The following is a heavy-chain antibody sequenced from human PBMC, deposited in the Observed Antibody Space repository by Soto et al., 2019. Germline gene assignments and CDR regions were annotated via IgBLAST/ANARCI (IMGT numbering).Heavy chain of an antibody. CDR3: ARDRVVVVVAATGSWYYYYGMDV. D-gene: IGHD2-15*01. Sequence: ASVKVSCKTSGYTFTNYGITWVRQAPGQGLKWMGWISAYNGDTKYAQKVQGRVTMTRDTSISTAYMELSRLRSDDTAVYYCARDRVVVVVAATGSWYYYYGMDVWGQGTTVTVSS. CDR1: GYTFTNYG. V-gene: IGHV1-18*01. CDR2: ISAYNGDT. J-gene: IGHJ6*02.